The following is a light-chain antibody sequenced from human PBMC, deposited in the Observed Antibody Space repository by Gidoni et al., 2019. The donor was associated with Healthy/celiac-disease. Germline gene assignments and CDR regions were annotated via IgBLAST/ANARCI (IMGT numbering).Light chain of an antibody. J-gene: IGKJ1*01. Sequence: EIVLTQSPATLSASPGERATLSCRASQSVSSNLAWYQQKPGQAPRLLIYGASTRATGIPARFSGSGSGTEFTLTISSLQSEDFAVYYCQQYNSWSWTFGQGTKVEIK. V-gene: IGKV3-15*01. CDR3: QQYNSWSWT. CDR1: QSVSSN. CDR2: GAS.